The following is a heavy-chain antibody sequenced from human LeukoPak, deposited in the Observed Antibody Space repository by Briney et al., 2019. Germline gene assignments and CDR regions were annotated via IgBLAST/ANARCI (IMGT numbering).Heavy chain of an antibody. CDR2: IYPDDSET. CDR1: GYSFTSYW. Sequence: GESLKISCKGSGYSFTSYWIGWVRQMPGRGLEWMGIIYPDDSETRYSPSFQGQVTISADKSISTAFLQWSSLKASDTAMYYCARRVPYGHYLYYFDYWGQGTLVTVSS. J-gene: IGHJ4*02. CDR3: ARRVPYGHYLYYFDY. D-gene: IGHD4-17*01. V-gene: IGHV5-51*01.